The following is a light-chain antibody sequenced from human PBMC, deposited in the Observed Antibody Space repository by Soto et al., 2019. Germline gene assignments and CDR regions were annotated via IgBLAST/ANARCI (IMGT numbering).Light chain of an antibody. Sequence: EIVMTQSPATVSVSPGERATLSCRASQSVSNNLAWYQQKPGQAPRLLIYGASTRATGIPARFSGSGSGTEFTLTISSLQSEDFAVYYCQQYNNWPPATFGGGTKVDIK. V-gene: IGKV3-15*01. CDR1: QSVSNN. CDR2: GAS. J-gene: IGKJ4*01. CDR3: QQYNNWPPAT.